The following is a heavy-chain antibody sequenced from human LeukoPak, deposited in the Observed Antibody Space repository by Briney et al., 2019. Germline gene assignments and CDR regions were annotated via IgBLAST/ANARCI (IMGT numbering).Heavy chain of an antibody. CDR1: GYTFTCYD. CDR3: ARLVLDGSSWARWFDP. J-gene: IGHJ5*02. CDR2: MNPNSGNT. Sequence: ASVKVSCKASGYTFTCYDINWVRQATGQGLEWMGWMNPNSGNTGYAQKFQGRVTMTRNTSISTAYMELSSLRSEDTAVYYCARLVLDGSSWARWFDPWGQGTLVTVSS. V-gene: IGHV1-8*01. D-gene: IGHD6-13*01.